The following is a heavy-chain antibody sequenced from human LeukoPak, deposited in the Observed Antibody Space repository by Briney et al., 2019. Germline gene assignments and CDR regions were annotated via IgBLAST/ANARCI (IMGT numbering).Heavy chain of an antibody. CDR2: INPNSGGT. D-gene: IGHD6-6*01. V-gene: IGHV1-2*02. J-gene: IGHJ4*02. Sequence: ASVKVSCKASGYTFTGYYMHWVRQAPGQGLEWMGWINPNSGGTNYAQKFQGRVTMTRDTSISTAYMELSRLRSDDTAVYYCARAGGQFTLSGQLATTHDYWGQGTLVTVSS. CDR1: GYTFTGYY. CDR3: ARAGGQFTLSGQLATTHDY.